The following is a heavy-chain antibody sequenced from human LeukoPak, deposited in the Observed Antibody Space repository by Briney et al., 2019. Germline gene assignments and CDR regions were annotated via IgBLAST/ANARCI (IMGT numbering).Heavy chain of an antibody. CDR1: GFRFDDYS. CDR3: GRVHCSTNSCYDYYDYYMDV. V-gene: IGHV3-20*04. CDR2: INWDGAST. Sequence: PGGSLRLSCAASGFRFDDYSMNWVRHVPGNGLEWVAGINWDGASTGYRDSMKGRFTISRDNGKNSLYLQMNSLRVEDTAVYYCGRVHCSTNSCYDYYDYYMDVSGKGTTVTVSS. D-gene: IGHD2-15*01. J-gene: IGHJ6*03.